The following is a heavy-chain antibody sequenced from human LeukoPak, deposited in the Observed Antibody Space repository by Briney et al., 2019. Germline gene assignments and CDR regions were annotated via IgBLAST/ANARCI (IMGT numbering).Heavy chain of an antibody. CDR1: GFTFSSYA. CDR2: ISGSGGST. V-gene: IGHV3-23*01. D-gene: IGHD3-22*01. CDR3: AKDPLYYYDSSYFDY. Sequence: GSLRLSCAASGFTFSSYAMSWVRQAPGKGLEWVSAISGSGGSTYYADSVKGRFTISRDNSKNTLYLQMNSLRAEDTAVYYCAKDPLYYYDSSYFDYWGQGTLVTVSS. J-gene: IGHJ4*02.